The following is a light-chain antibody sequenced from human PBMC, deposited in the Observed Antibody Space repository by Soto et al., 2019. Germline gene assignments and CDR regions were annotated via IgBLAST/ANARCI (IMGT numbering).Light chain of an antibody. CDR3: QQGHNWPLT. CDR2: VTS. V-gene: IGKV1-12*01. J-gene: IGKJ5*01. CDR1: QGLSDS. Sequence: DIQMTQSPSSVSASVGDRVTITCRATQGLSDSLAWNQQKPGKAPKLLISVTSRLQSGVPSRFSGSASGTDFTLTIDRLHPEDLATYYCQQGHNWPLTFGQGTRLEIK.